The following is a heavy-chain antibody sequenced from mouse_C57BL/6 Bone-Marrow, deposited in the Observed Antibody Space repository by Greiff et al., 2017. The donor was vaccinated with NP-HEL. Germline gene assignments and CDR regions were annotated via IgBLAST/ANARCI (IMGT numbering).Heavy chain of an antibody. V-gene: IGHV7-1*01. Sequence: EVKLMESGGGLVQSGRSLRLSCATSGFTFSDFYMEWVRQSPGKGLEWIAASRNKANDYTTAYSASVKGRFIVSRDTSQSILYLQMNALRAEDTAIYYCASDAGSGYPWFAYWGQGTLVTVSA. J-gene: IGHJ3*01. CDR2: SRNKANDYTT. D-gene: IGHD3-2*02. CDR1: GFTFSDFY. CDR3: ASDAGSGYPWFAY.